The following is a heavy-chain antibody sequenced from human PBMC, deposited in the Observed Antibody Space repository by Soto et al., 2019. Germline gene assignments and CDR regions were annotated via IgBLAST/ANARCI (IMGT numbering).Heavy chain of an antibody. CDR3: AKDRGPTYYYYYMDV. CDR1: GFTFSSYA. D-gene: IGHD3-10*01. Sequence: PGGSLRLSCAASGFTFSSYAMSWVRQAPGKGLEWVSAIGGRGGSTYYADSVKGRFTISRDDSKNTLYLQMNSLRAEDTAVYYCAKDRGPTYYYYYMDVWGKGTTVTVSS. CDR2: IGGRGGST. V-gene: IGHV3-23*01. J-gene: IGHJ6*03.